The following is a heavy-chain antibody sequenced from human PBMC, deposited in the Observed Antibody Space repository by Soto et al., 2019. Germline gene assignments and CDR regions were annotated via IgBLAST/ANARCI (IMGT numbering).Heavy chain of an antibody. D-gene: IGHD2-2*01. Sequence: SVKVSCKASGGTFSSYAISCVRQAPGQGLEWMGGIIPIFGTANYAQKFQGRVTITADKSTSTAYMELSSLRSEDTAVYYCARVYCSSTSWSNIYYYYYGIDVLGEENTVTISS. CDR2: IIPIFGTA. CDR1: GGTFSSYA. CDR3: ARVYCSSTSWSNIYYYYYGIDV. V-gene: IGHV1-69*06. J-gene: IGHJ6*04.